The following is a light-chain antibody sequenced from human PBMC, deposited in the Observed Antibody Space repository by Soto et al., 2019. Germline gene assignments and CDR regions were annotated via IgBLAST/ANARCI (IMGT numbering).Light chain of an antibody. Sequence: EIVMTQSPATLSVSPGERATLSCRASQSVSSNLAWYQQKPGQAPRLLIYGASTRATGIPARFSGSGSGTEFTLTISSLQSEDFAVYYWQQYNNWPPWTFGRGPKVQIK. CDR2: GAS. V-gene: IGKV3-15*01. CDR1: QSVSSN. CDR3: QQYNNWPPWT. J-gene: IGKJ1*01.